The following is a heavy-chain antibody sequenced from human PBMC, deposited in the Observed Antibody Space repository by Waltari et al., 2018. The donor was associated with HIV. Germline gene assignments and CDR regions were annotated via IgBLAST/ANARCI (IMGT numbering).Heavy chain of an antibody. D-gene: IGHD3-3*01. CDR3: AHMLHGIFGVVISPVFDP. CDR1: GFSLSTSGVG. Sequence: QITLKESGPTLVKPTQTLTLTCTFSGFSLSTSGVGVGWIRQPPGKALEWLALIYWNDDKRYSPSLKSRLTITKDTSKNQVVLTMTNMDPVDTATYYCAHMLHGIFGVVISPVFDPWGQGTLVTVSS. J-gene: IGHJ5*02. V-gene: IGHV2-5*01. CDR2: IYWNDDK.